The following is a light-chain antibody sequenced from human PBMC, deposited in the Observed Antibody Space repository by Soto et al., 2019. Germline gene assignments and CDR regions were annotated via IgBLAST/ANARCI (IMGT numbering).Light chain of an antibody. V-gene: IGKV3-20*01. J-gene: IGKJ4*01. Sequence: EIVLTQSPGTLSLSPGERATLSCRASQSVYKNFLAWYQQKPGQAPRLLINGASNRATSIPDRFSGSGSGTDFSLTIDRREPEDFAVYFCQQYGSSPPTLGGGTKVAI. CDR3: QQYGSSPPT. CDR2: GAS. CDR1: QSVYKNF.